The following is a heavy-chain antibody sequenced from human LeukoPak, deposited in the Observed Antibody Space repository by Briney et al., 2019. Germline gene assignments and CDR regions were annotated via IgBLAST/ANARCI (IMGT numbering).Heavy chain of an antibody. J-gene: IGHJ4*02. V-gene: IGHV4-39*07. D-gene: IGHD1-26*01. CDR3: ARDQSLDAKVTVGATPFDY. Sequence: SETLSLTCTVSGGSISSSSYYWGWIRQPPGKGLEWIGSIYYSGSTYYNPSLKSRVTISVDTSKNQFSLKLNFVTAADTAVYYCARDQSLDAKVTVGATPFDYWGQGTLVTVSS. CDR2: IYYSGST. CDR1: GGSISSSSYY.